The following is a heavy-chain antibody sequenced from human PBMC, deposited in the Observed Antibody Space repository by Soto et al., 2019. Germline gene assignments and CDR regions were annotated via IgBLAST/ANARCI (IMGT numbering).Heavy chain of an antibody. Sequence: GGSLRLSCAASGFTFSTYSMNWVCQAPGKGLEWVADITTSSSFRFYADSVKGRFTISRDDAKNSLYLQMNSLRAEDTGVYYCARDLGVALATLTLDYWGQGALVTVSS. V-gene: IGHV3-21*01. D-gene: IGHD2-15*01. J-gene: IGHJ4*02. CDR2: ITTSSSFR. CDR1: GFTFSTYS. CDR3: ARDLGVALATLTLDY.